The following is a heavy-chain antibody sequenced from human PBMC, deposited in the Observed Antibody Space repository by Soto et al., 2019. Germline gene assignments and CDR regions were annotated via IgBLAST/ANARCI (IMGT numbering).Heavy chain of an antibody. V-gene: IGHV4-34*01. CDR1: TKSLRGYY. CDR3: ARGLFSSGWYSYFDP. J-gene: IGHJ5*02. D-gene: IGHD6-19*01. Sequence: SETLSLTCAVSTKSLRGYYWTWIRQSPGKGLEWIGEISQSGFTNYNPSLESRVTLSVDTSKSEFSLHLTSMTAADTALYYCARGLFSSGWYSYFDPWGQGTPVTVSS. CDR2: ISQSGFT.